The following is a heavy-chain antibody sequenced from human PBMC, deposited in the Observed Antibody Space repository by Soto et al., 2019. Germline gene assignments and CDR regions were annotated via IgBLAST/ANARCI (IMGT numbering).Heavy chain of an antibody. CDR3: ARDSWGFDP. J-gene: IGHJ5*02. D-gene: IGHD1-26*01. V-gene: IGHV3-33*01. Sequence: QEQLVESGGGVVQPGRSLRLSCVASGFTFRNYGMHWVRQAPGKGLEWVALIGYDENKKWYADSVKGRFTISRDNSKNTMYVQMKSLRPEDTAVYYCARDSWGFDPWGQGTLVTVSS. CDR1: GFTFRNYG. CDR2: IGYDENKK.